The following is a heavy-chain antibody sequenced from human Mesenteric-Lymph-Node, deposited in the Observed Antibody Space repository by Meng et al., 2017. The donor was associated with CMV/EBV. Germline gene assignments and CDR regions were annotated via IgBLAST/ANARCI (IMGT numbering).Heavy chain of an antibody. CDR3: ARGGGSYYSQNWFDP. J-gene: IGHJ5*02. CDR1: GSVSSGSYY. Sequence: GSVSSGSYYWSWIRQPPGKGLEWIGYIYYSGSTNYNPSLKSRVTISVDTSKNQFSLKLSSVTAADTAVYYCARGGGSYYSQNWFDPWGQGTLVTVSS. V-gene: IGHV4-61*01. D-gene: IGHD1-26*01. CDR2: IYYSGST.